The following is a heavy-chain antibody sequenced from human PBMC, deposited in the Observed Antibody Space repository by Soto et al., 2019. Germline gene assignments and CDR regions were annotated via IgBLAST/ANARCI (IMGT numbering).Heavy chain of an antibody. CDR3: ARGYSSGYLGNWFGP. CDR2: IYYSGTT. V-gene: IGHV4-31*03. Sequence: QVQLQESGPGLVEPSQTLSLTCTVSGGSITSGGYYWSWIRQHPGKGLEWIGYIYYSGTTSYNPSLKSRVTISRDTSKNQFSLNLSSVTAADTAIYYCARGYSSGYLGNWFGPWGQGTLVTVPS. CDR1: GGSITSGGYY. D-gene: IGHD3-22*01. J-gene: IGHJ5*02.